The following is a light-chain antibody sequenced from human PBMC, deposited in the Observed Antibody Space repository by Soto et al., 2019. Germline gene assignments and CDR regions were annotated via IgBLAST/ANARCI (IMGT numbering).Light chain of an antibody. CDR2: DVN. CDR3: SSYSSSGTLYV. V-gene: IGLV2-14*01. J-gene: IGLJ1*01. Sequence: QSVLTQPASVSGSPGQSITISCTGTSSDVGAYNYVSWYQHHPGKAPKLMIYDVNNRPSGISNRFFGSKSGNTASLTISGLQAEDEADYYCSSYSSSGTLYVFGTGTKGTVL. CDR1: SSDVGAYNY.